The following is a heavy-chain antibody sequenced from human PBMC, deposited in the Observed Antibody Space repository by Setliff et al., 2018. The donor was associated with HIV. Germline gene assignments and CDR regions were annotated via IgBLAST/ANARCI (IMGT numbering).Heavy chain of an antibody. V-gene: IGHV1-69*10. CDR2: IIPSLTIA. CDR1: GGTFSSYA. J-gene: IGHJ6*02. D-gene: IGHD6-19*01. Sequence: ASVKVSCKASGGTFSSYAFNWVRQAPGQGLEWVGGIIPSLTIANYAQKYQGRVTITADESTSTAYMELRSLRSDDTAAYFCARLGSGWSDSYYSAMGVWGQGTTVTVSS. CDR3: ARLGSGWSDSYYSAMGV.